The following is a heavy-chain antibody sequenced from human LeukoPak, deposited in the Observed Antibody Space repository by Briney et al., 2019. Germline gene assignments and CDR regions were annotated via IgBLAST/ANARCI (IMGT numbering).Heavy chain of an antibody. CDR3: ARHGIVGATNYFDY. CDR1: GGSISSSSYY. CDR2: IYYSGST. D-gene: IGHD1-26*01. J-gene: IGHJ4*02. V-gene: IGHV4-39*01. Sequence: SDTLSLTCTVSGGSISSSSYYWGWIRQPPGKGLEWIGSIYYSGSTYYNPSLKSRVTISVDTSKNQFSLKLSSVTAADTAVYYCARHGIVGATNYFDYWGQGTLVTVSS.